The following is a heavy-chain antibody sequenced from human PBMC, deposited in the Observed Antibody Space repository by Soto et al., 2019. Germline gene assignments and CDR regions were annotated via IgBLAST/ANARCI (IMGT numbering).Heavy chain of an antibody. J-gene: IGHJ4*02. Sequence: GGSLRLSCAASGFTFSSYGMHWVRQAPGKGLEWVAVIWYDGSNKYYADSVKGRFTISRDNSKNTLYLQMNSLRAEDTAVYYCARDKQQLDTFDYWGQGTLVTVSS. CDR1: GFTFSSYG. D-gene: IGHD6-13*01. V-gene: IGHV3-33*01. CDR3: ARDKQQLDTFDY. CDR2: IWYDGSNK.